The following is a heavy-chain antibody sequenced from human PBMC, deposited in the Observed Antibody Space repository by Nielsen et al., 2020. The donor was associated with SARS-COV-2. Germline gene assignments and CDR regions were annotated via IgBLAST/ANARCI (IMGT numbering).Heavy chain of an antibody. Sequence: GESLKISCEASGFSFGGYGMLWVRQAPGKGLEWVSAISGGGDSTYYADSVRGRFTISKDNSKNTLYLQMKTLRVEDTAVYYCAKDRGTNWFGGEWFDSWGQGALVTVSS. J-gene: IGHJ5*01. CDR3: AKDRGTNWFGGEWFDS. CDR2: ISGGGDST. D-gene: IGHD3-10*01. CDR1: GFSFGGYG. V-gene: IGHV3-23*01.